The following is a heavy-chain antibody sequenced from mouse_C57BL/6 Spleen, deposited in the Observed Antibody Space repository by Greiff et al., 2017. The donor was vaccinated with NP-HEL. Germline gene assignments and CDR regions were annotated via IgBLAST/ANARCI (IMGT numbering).Heavy chain of an antibody. CDR3: AKNRERWGVMDY. V-gene: IGHV2-5*01. CDR2: IWRGGST. J-gene: IGHJ4*01. D-gene: IGHD1-1*02. Sequence: VQLQQSGPGLVQPSQSLSITCTVSGFSLTSYGVHWVRQSPGQGLEWLGVIWRGGSTDYKAAFMSRLSITKDNSKSQVFFKMNSLQADDTAIYYCAKNRERWGVMDYWGQGTSVTVSS. CDR1: GFSLTSYG.